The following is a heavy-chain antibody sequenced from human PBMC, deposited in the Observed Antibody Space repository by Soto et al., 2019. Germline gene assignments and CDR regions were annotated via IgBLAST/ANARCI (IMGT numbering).Heavy chain of an antibody. V-gene: IGHV3-30*18. CDR1: RFTFSSYA. J-gene: IGHJ6*02. Sequence: QVQLVESGGGVVQPGRSLRLSCAASRFTFSSYAMHWVRQAPGKGLEWVATISYDGGNKYYPDSLKGRFTISRDNSKTTLYLLMNSLRDEDTAVYYCAKDLVVLVTPYYGMDVWGQGTTVTVSS. D-gene: IGHD3-22*01. CDR3: AKDLVVLVTPYYGMDV. CDR2: ISYDGGNK.